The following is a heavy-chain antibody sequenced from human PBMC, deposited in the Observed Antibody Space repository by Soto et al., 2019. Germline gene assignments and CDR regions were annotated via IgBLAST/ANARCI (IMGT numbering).Heavy chain of an antibody. Sequence: NPSETLSLTCIVSGDSISSGVDYWSWIRQHPGKGLEWIGYIYYSGSTYYNPSLKSRVTISVDTSKNQFSLKLSSVTAADTAVYYCARVQSYYYGMDVWGQGTTVTVSS. CDR3: ARVQSYYYGMDV. CDR1: GDSISSGVDY. CDR2: IYYSGST. V-gene: IGHV4-31*03. J-gene: IGHJ6*02.